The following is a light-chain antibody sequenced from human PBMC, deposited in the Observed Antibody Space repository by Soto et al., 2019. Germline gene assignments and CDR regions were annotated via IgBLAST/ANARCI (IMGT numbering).Light chain of an antibody. CDR2: GAS. V-gene: IGKV3-15*01. CDR3: QQYNNWPSA. Sequence: EIVMTQSPATLSVSPGERATHSCRASQSVNGNLAWYQQKPGQAPRLLIYGASTRATGIQARFSGSGSGTEFTLTISSLQSEDFAVYYCQQYNNWPSAFGQGTKVEIK. CDR1: QSVNGN. J-gene: IGKJ1*01.